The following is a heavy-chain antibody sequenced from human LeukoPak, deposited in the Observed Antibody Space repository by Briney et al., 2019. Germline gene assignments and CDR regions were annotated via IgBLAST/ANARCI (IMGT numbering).Heavy chain of an antibody. J-gene: IGHJ4*02. V-gene: IGHV4-34*01. CDR1: GGSFSGHY. CDR3: AFTTGSYYHDS. Sequence: PSETLSLTCVVYGGSFSGHYWSWIRQPPGKGLEWIGEINHSGSVNYNPSLKSRVTVSVDTSKNQFSLKLNSVTAADTAVYYCAFTTGSYYHDSWGQGTLVTVSS. CDR2: INHSGSV. D-gene: IGHD1-26*01.